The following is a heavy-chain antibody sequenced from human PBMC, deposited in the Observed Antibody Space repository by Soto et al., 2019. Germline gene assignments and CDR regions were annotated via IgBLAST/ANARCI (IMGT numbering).Heavy chain of an antibody. D-gene: IGHD3-10*01. CDR2: ISYDGSNK. CDR1: GFTFSSYG. V-gene: IGHV3-30*18. Sequence: QVQLVESGGGVVQPGRSLRLSCAASGFTFSSYGMHWVRQAPGKGLEWVAVISYDGSNKYYADSVKGRFTISRDNSKNTLYLQMNSLRAEDTAVYYCAKDVRITMVRGVIIPYYYYYGMDVWGQGTTVTVSS. CDR3: AKDVRITMVRGVIIPYYYYYGMDV. J-gene: IGHJ6*02.